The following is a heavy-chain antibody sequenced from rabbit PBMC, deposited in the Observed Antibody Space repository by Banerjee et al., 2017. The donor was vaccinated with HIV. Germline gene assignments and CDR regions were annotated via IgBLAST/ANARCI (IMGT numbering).Heavy chain of an antibody. CDR3: VRDNAGSSYYMGNL. J-gene: IGHJ4*01. D-gene: IGHD8-1*01. CDR2: IDPVFRST. CDR1: GFDFSSYG. Sequence: QEQLVESGGGLVQPEGSLTLTCTASGFDFSSYGVSWVRQAPGKGLEWIGYIDPVFRSTYYASWVNGRFTISSHNAQNTLYLQLNSLTAADTATYFCVRDNAGSSYYMGNLWGPGTLVTVS. V-gene: IGHV1S47*01.